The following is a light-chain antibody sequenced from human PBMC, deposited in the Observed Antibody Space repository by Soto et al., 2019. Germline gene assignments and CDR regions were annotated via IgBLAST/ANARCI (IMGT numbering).Light chain of an antibody. Sequence: IQWTQSPSSLSASVGDRVTITCRASQGIDRYLAWYQQRPGKVPQLLIYETSILQSGVSSRFSGTGSGTDFTLTISSLQPEDFATYYCQQLNSYPLTFGGGTKVDIK. CDR2: ETS. V-gene: IGKV1-9*01. J-gene: IGKJ4*01. CDR3: QQLNSYPLT. CDR1: QGIDRY.